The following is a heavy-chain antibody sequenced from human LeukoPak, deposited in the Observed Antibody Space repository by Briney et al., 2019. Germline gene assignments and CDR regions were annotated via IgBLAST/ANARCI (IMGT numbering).Heavy chain of an antibody. J-gene: IGHJ4*02. Sequence: GESLQISSKGAGYSFTSYWIGWVRQMPGKGLEWMGIIYPGDSATRYSPSFLGQVPISADKSISTAYLQWSSLKASDTAMYYCARQGRAATGDLDYWGQGTLVTVSS. CDR3: ARQGRAATGDLDY. CDR1: GYSFTSYW. V-gene: IGHV5-51*01. D-gene: IGHD6-13*01. CDR2: IYPGDSAT.